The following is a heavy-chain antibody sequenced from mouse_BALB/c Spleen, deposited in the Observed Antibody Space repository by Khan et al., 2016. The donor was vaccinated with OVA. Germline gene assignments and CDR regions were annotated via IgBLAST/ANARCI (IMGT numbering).Heavy chain of an antibody. J-gene: IGHJ2*01. Sequence: VQLQESGPELVKPGASVKVSCKASGYSFTDYNMFWVKQSHGKSLEWIGYIDPYNGGTSYNQKFKGKATLTVDKSSSTAFMHLSSLTSEDSAVFYWARTDYYGSSYYYDYWGQDTTLAVSS. CDR2: IDPYNGGT. V-gene: IGHV1S135*01. CDR3: ARTDYYGSSYYYDY. CDR1: GYSFTDYN. D-gene: IGHD1-1*01.